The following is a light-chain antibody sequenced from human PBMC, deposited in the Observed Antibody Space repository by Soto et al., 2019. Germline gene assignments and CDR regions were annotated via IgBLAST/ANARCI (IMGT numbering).Light chain of an antibody. CDR1: QSVSSH. CDR3: QQYHNLLLIT. CDR2: GAS. Sequence: EIVLTQPPDTLLVSLGYEEPLSCTASQSVSSHLAWYQHKPGQAPRLLIYGASTRASGIPARFSGSGSETDFTLTISSLQSEDSAVYYCQQYHNLLLITFCHGTLLAI. J-gene: IGKJ5*01. V-gene: IGKV3-15*01.